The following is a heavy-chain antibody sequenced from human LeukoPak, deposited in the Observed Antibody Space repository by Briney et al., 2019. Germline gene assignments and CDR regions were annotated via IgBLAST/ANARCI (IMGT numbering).Heavy chain of an antibody. CDR2: ITSSSSYI. CDR3: ARVYSSSWYSGY. CDR1: GFTFSSYG. Sequence: GRSLRLSCAASGFTFSSYGMNWVRQAPGKGLEWVSSITSSSSYIYYADSVKGRFTISRDNAKNSLYLQMNSLRAEDTAVYYCARVYSSSWYSGYWGQGTLVTVSS. V-gene: IGHV3-21*01. D-gene: IGHD6-13*01. J-gene: IGHJ4*02.